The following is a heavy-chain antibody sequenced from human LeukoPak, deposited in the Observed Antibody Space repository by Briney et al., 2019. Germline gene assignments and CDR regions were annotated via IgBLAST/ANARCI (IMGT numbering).Heavy chain of an antibody. CDR3: ARESRRRSPVLFDY. V-gene: IGHV6-1*01. J-gene: IGHJ4*02. Sequence: SQTLSLTCPIAADSVSSNSAAWNWIRQSPSRGLEWLGSTYYRSKWHNDYAVSVKSRITINPDTSKNQFSLQLNSVTPEDTAVYYCARESRRRSPVLFDYWGQGTLVTVSS. CDR1: ADSVSSNSAA. CDR2: TYYRSKWHN.